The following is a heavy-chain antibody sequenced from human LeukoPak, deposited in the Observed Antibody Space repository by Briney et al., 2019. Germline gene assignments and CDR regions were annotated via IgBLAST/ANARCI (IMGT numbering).Heavy chain of an antibody. D-gene: IGHD2/OR15-2a*01. V-gene: IGHV3-48*01. CDR3: ARANQFKYLPDY. CDR1: GLIFNTYG. CDR2: ISSSSSTI. J-gene: IGHJ4*02. Sequence: QAGGSLRLSCAASGLIFNTYGMNWVRQAPGKGLEWVSYISSSSSTIYYADSVKGRFTISRDNAKNSLYLQMNSLRAEDTAVYYCARANQFKYLPDYWGQGTLVTVSS.